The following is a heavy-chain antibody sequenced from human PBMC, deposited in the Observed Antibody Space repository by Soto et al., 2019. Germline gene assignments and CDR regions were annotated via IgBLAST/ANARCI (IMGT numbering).Heavy chain of an antibody. Sequence: ASETLSLTCTVSGGSISSGGYYWSWIRQHPGKGLEWIGYIYYSGSTYYNPSLKSRVTISVDTSKNQFSLKLSSVTAADTAVYYCARADLSSVAGTGSGAFDIWGQGTMVTVSS. CDR1: GGSISSGGYY. CDR2: IYYSGST. J-gene: IGHJ3*02. CDR3: ARADLSSVAGTGSGAFDI. D-gene: IGHD6-19*01. V-gene: IGHV4-31*03.